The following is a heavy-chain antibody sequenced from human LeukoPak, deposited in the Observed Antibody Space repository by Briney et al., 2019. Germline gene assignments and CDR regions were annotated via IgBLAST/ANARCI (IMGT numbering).Heavy chain of an antibody. V-gene: IGHV1-69*13. CDR3: ARDEAHLGGDHYYYYMDV. Sequence: GASVKVSCKASGGTFSSYAISWVRQAPGQGLEWMGGIIPIFGTANYAQKFQGRVTITADESTSTAYMELSSLRSEDTAVYYCARDEAHLGGDHYYYYMDVWGKGTTVTVSS. D-gene: IGHD3-16*01. CDR2: IIPIFGTA. CDR1: GGTFSSYA. J-gene: IGHJ6*03.